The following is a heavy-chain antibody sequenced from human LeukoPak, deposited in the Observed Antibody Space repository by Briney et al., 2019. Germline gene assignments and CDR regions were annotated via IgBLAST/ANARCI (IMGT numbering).Heavy chain of an antibody. V-gene: IGHV4-59*12. CDR2: IYYSGST. CDR1: GGSISSYY. D-gene: IGHD3-9*01. CDR3: ARPRFRDILTGYYNWFDP. Sequence: PSETLSLTCTVSGGSISSYYWSWIRQPPGKGLEWIGYIYYSGSTNYNPSLKSRVTISVDTSKNQFSLKLSSVTAADTAVYYCARPRFRDILTGYYNWFDPWGQGTLVTVSS. J-gene: IGHJ5*02.